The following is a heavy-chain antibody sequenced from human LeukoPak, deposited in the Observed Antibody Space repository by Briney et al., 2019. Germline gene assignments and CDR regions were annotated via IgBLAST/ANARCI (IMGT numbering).Heavy chain of an antibody. J-gene: IGHJ4*02. CDR3: AKGLRGPSSSSSWYSWSDFDY. CDR1: GFTFSSYA. V-gene: IGHV3-23*01. Sequence: GGSLRLSCAASGFTFSSYAMSWVRQPPGKGLEWVSGISGRGGSTYYADSVKGRFTISRDNSKNTLYLQMNSLRAEDTAVYYCAKGLRGPSSSSSWYSWSDFDYWGQGTLVTVSS. D-gene: IGHD6-13*01. CDR2: ISGRGGST.